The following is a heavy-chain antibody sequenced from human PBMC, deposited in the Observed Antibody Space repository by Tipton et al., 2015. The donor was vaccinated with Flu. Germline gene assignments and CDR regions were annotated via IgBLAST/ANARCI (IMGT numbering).Heavy chain of an antibody. CDR3: TTDLRPGEDYYYYGMDV. CDR1: GFAFSNYW. V-gene: IGHV3-15*01. J-gene: IGHJ6*02. D-gene: IGHD7-27*01. CDR2: IQTKTDGVTT. Sequence: SLRLSCAASGFAFSNYWMSWVRQAPGKGLEWVGRIQTKTDGVTTDHAAPVKGRFAISRDDSKNTLYLQMNSLKTEDTAVYYCTTDLRPGEDYYYYGMDVWGQGTTVTVSS.